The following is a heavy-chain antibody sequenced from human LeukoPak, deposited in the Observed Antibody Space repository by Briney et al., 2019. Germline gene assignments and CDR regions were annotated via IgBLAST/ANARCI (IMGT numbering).Heavy chain of an antibody. D-gene: IGHD3-10*01. CDR2: IYTSGST. CDR3: AREFSPAYYYGSGSYRLLPHWFDP. V-gene: IGHV4-61*02. Sequence: PSETLSLTCTVSGGSISSGAYYWTWIRQPAGTGLEWIGRIYTSGSTNYNPSLKSRATISVDTSKNQFSLKLSSVTAADTAVYYCAREFSPAYYYGSGSYRLLPHWFDPWGQGTLVTVSS. J-gene: IGHJ5*02. CDR1: GGSISSGAYY.